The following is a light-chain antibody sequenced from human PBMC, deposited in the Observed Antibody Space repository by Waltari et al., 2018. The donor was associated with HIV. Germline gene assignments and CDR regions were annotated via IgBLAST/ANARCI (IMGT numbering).Light chain of an antibody. V-gene: IGLV1-40*01. CDR2: GNS. CDR3: AAWDDSLSGWV. Sequence: QSVLTQPPSVSGAPGQRVTISCTGSSSNIGAGYDVHWYQQLPGTAPKLLMYGNSSRPSGVPDRFSGSKSGTSASLAISGLRSEEEADYSCAAWDDSLSGWVFGGGTKLTVL. CDR1: SSNIGAGYD. J-gene: IGLJ3*02.